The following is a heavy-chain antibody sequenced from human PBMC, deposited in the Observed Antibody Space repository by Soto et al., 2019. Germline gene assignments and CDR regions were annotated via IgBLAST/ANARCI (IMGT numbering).Heavy chain of an antibody. V-gene: IGHV4-59*02. J-gene: IGHJ6*02. CDR2: IYDTGISGYTPST. CDR3: ARGEDAFFYYGLDV. Sequence: LSLTCTVCGGSVTSSYWSWIRRPPGKGLEWIAYIYDTGISGYTPSTSYNPSLKSRVTMSVDTSKSQFSLKLTSVTAADTAVYYCARGEDAFFYYGLDVWGQGTTVTVSS. CDR1: GGSVTSSY.